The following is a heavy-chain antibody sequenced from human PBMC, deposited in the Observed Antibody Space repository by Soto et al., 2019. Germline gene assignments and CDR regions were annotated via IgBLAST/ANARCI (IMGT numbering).Heavy chain of an antibody. CDR1: GFTFSDSP. CDR3: TRLNPVTTFDYLYSGMDV. V-gene: IGHV3-73*01. D-gene: IGHD4-17*01. J-gene: IGHJ6*02. CDR2: IRGKANNYAT. Sequence: GGSLRLSCAASGFTFSDSPMHWVRQASGKGLEWVGRIRGKANNYATAYAASVQGRFTISRDDSKNTAYLQMNSLKTEDTAVYYCTRLNPVTTFDYLYSGMDVWGQGATVTVSS.